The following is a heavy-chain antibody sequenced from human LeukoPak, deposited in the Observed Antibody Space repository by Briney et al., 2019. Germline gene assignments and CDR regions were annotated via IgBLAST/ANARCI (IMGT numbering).Heavy chain of an antibody. J-gene: IGHJ5*02. CDR1: GGSISNNTYY. D-gene: IGHD4-11*01. V-gene: IGHV4-39*07. CDR2: IYYSGST. CDR3: ARESRSYSDYLLSNWFDP. Sequence: SETLSLTCTVSGGSISNNTYYWGWIRQPPGKGLEWIGSIYYSGSTYYNPSLKSRVTISVDTSKNQFSLKLSSVTAADTAVYYCARESRSYSDYLLSNWFDPWGQGTLVTVSS.